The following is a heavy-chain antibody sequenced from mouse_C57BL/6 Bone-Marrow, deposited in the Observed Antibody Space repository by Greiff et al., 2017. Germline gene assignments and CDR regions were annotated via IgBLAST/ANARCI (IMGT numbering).Heavy chain of an antibody. D-gene: IGHD1-1*01. CDR1: GFTFSSYA. J-gene: IGHJ1*03. CDR2: ISDGGSYT. V-gene: IGHV5-4*03. CDR3: ARLTTPVLDV. Sequence: EVMLMESGGGLVKPGGSLKLSCAASGFTFSSYAMSWVRQTPEKRLEWVATISDGGSYTYYPNNVKGRFTISRDNAKNNLYLQMSHLKSEDTAMYYCARLTTPVLDVWGTGTTVTVSS.